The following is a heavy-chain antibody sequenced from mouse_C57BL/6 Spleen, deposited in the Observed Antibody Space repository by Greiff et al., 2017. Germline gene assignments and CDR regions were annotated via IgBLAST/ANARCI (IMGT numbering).Heavy chain of an antibody. CDR1: GYTFTSYW. D-gene: IGHD1-1*01. V-gene: IGHV1-53*01. CDR2: INPSNGGT. CDR3: ARFCGTYYAMDY. Sequence: QVHVKQPGTELVKPGASVKLSCKASGYTFTSYWMHWVKQRPGQGLEWIGNINPSNGGTNYNEKFKSKATLTVDKSSSTAYMQLSSLTSEDSAVYYCARFCGTYYAMDYWGQGTSVTGSS. J-gene: IGHJ4*01.